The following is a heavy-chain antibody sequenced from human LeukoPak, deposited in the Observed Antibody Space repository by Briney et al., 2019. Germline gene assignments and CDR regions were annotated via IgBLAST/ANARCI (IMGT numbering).Heavy chain of an antibody. D-gene: IGHD1-1*01. CDR1: GYTFTRYA. J-gene: IGHJ4*02. CDR3: ARDLNFWNDVFEECGY. V-gene: IGHV7-4-1*02. Sequence: ASVMGSCKASGYTFTRYAMNWVRQPPGQGLEWMGSINSNTGNPTYAQGFTGRFVFSLDTYVSTAYLQISSLKAEDTAVYYCARDLNFWNDVFEECGYWGQGTLATVSS. CDR2: INSNTGNP.